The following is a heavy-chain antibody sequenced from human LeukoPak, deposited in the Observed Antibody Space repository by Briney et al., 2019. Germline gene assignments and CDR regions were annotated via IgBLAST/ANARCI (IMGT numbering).Heavy chain of an antibody. CDR2: IYYSGST. CDR3: ARHHMSLRSSSWYGSSYYYMDV. V-gene: IGHV4-59*01. J-gene: IGHJ6*03. D-gene: IGHD6-13*01. Sequence: SETLSLSCTVSGGSISSYYWSWIRQPPGKGLEWIGYIYYSGSTNYNPSLKSRVTISVDTSKNQLSLKLSSVTAADTAVYYCARHHMSLRSSSWYGSSYYYMDVWGKGTTVTVSS. CDR1: GGSISSYY.